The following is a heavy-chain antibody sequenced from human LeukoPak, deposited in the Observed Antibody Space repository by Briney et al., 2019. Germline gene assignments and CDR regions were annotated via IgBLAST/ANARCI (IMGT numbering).Heavy chain of an antibody. J-gene: IGHJ4*02. CDR1: GFTFSSFA. CDR3: AKARAGDITAAFNY. V-gene: IGHV3-23*01. Sequence: GGSLRLSCAASGFTFSSFAMSWVRQAPGKGLEWVSGISGSGASTYYADSVKGRFTVSRDNSQNTLYLQMNSLRAEDTAIYYCAKARAGDITAAFNYWGQGTLVTVSS. CDR2: ISGSGAST. D-gene: IGHD6-13*01.